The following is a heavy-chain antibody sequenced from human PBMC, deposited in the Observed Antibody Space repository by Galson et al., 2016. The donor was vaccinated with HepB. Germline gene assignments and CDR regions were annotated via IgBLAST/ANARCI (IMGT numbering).Heavy chain of an antibody. V-gene: IGHV5-10-1*01. J-gene: IGHJ4*02. CDR1: GYSFSRYW. CDR3: ALYPRVGSITFEY. Sequence: QSGAEVKKPGESLRISCKGSGYSFSRYWINWVRQMPGKGLEWMGRIDPDDSNTNFSPSFRGLVTISVDKSIGTAYLQWNSLQASDTAMYFCALYPRVGSITFEYWGQGTLVTVSS. CDR2: IDPDDSNT. D-gene: IGHD1-20*01.